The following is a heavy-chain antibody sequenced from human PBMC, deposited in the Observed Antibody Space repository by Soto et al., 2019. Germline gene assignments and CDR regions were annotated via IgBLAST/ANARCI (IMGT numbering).Heavy chain of an antibody. CDR3: AHRGFVIGDFDY. V-gene: IGHV2-5*02. D-gene: IGHD3-10*01. Sequence: QITLKESGPTLVKPTQTLTLTCTFSGFSLSTKGVSVGWIRQPPGKALEWLALIYWDDDKRYSPSLKSRLTITKDTSKNQVVLTLTNMDPVDTATYCCAHRGFVIGDFDYWGQGTLVTVSS. CDR2: IYWDDDK. J-gene: IGHJ4*02. CDR1: GFSLSTKGVS.